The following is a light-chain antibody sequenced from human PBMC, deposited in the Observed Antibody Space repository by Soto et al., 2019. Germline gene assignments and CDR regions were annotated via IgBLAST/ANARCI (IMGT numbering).Light chain of an antibody. CDR1: QSVSSY. CDR3: QQRSNWPSIT. CDR2: DAS. V-gene: IGKV3-11*01. J-gene: IGKJ5*01. Sequence: EIVLTQSPATLSLSPGERATLSCRASQSVSSYLAWYQQKPGQAPRLLIYDASNRATGIPARFSASGSETDFTLTISXLEPEDFAVYYCQQRSNWPSITFGQGTRLEIK.